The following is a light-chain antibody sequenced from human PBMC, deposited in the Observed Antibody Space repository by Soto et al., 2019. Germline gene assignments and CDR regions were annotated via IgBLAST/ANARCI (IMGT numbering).Light chain of an antibody. CDR2: DVS. V-gene: IGLV2-11*01. CDR1: SCNVGGCND. Sequence: QSALTQPPSVSGSPGQTVTISCTGTSCNVGGCNDVYWYQQHPGTAPKLIIYDVSKRPSGVPDRFSGSKSGNTASLTISGLQAEDEADYYCCSYAGSSYVFGAGTKLTVL. J-gene: IGLJ1*01. CDR3: CSYAGSSYV.